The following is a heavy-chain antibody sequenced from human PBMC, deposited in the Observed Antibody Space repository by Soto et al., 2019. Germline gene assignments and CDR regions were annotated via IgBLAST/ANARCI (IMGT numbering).Heavy chain of an antibody. J-gene: IGHJ4*02. CDR2: ISAYNGNT. CDR1: GYTFTSYG. CDR3: ARFATMTD. D-gene: IGHD4-17*01. V-gene: IGHV1-18*01. Sequence: QVQLVQSGAEVKKPGASVKVSCKASGYTFTSYGISWVRQAPGQGLEWMGWISAYNGNTNDAKKLQGRGTMTTDTATSTAYRELRSMISDDTAVYYCARFATMTDCGQGTQVTVSS.